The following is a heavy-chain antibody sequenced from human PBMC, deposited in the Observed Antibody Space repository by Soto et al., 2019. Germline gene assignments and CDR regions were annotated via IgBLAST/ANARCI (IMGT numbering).Heavy chain of an antibody. CDR1: GFTFSEYA. Sequence: PGGSLRLSCAASGFTFSEYAMTWVRQAPGKGLEWVSVIGGSGGSTYYADSVKGRFTISRDNSKNTLYLQMNSLRAEDTAVYYCAKDLSGFGVVDWFDPWGQGTLVTVSS. J-gene: IGHJ5*02. V-gene: IGHV3-23*01. CDR2: IGGSGGST. CDR3: AKDLSGFGVVDWFDP. D-gene: IGHD3-3*01.